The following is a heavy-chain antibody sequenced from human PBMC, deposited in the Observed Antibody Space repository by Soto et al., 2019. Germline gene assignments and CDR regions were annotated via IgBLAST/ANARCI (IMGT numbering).Heavy chain of an antibody. CDR2: IYPGDSDT. D-gene: IGHD1-1*01. J-gene: IGHJ5*01. CDR1: GYSFSTYW. V-gene: IGHV5-51*01. CDR3: ARYGTTGTTLWLDP. Sequence: GESLKISCKGSGYSFSTYWIAWVRQMPGKGLEWMGIIYPGDSDTRYSPSFQGQVTISADKSINTAYLQWSSLRASDNAMYYCARYGTTGTTLWLDPWGQGTLVTSPQ.